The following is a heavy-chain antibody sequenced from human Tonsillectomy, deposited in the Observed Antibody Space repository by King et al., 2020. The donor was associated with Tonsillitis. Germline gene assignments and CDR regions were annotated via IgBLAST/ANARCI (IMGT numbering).Heavy chain of an antibody. CDR3: ARNPYGNYWFDP. V-gene: IGHV3-30*04. J-gene: IGHJ5*02. CDR1: GFTFSDYA. D-gene: IGHD4-11*01. Sequence: VQLVESGGGVVQPGRSLRLSCAASGFTFSDYAMHWVRQAPGKGLEWVAVISYDGSSIYYADSVKGRFTISRDNSKNTLYLQMNRLRAEDTAIYYCARNPYGNYWFDPWGQGTLVTVSS. CDR2: ISYDGSSI.